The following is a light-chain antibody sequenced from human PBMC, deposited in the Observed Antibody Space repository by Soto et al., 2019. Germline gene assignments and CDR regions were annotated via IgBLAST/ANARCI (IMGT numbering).Light chain of an antibody. Sequence: YELTQPPSVSVAPGQTARITCGGNNIGSKSVHWYQKRPGQAPVLVVYDDADRPSGIPERFAGSNSGNTATLTISRVEAGDESDYYCQVWDSSSDHPKVFGTGTKVTVL. V-gene: IGLV3-21*02. CDR1: NIGSKS. J-gene: IGLJ1*01. CDR2: DDA. CDR3: QVWDSSSDHPKV.